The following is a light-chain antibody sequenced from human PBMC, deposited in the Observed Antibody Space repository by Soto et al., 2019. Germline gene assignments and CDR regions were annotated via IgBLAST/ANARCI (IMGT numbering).Light chain of an antibody. CDR2: DTS. CDR3: QQFGGSPTWT. V-gene: IGKV3-20*01. CDR1: QSVSSNY. J-gene: IGKJ1*01. Sequence: ENVLTQSPGTLSLSPGERATLSCRASQSVSSNYLAWYQQKPGQAPRLLIYDTSNRATGVPARFSGSGSGTDFTLTVGRLEPEDFGVYYCQQFGGSPTWTFGQGTKVDIK.